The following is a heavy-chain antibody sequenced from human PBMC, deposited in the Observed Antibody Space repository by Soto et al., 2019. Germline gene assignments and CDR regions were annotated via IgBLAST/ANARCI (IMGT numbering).Heavy chain of an antibody. CDR2: ISGSGGST. J-gene: IGHJ3*02. D-gene: IGHD1-26*01. V-gene: IGHV3-23*01. CDR1: GLDFSLHG. Sequence: PGGSLRLSCIVSGLDFSLHGMNWVRQAPGKGLEWISAISGSGGSTYYADSVKGRFTISRDNSKNTLYLQMNSVRGEDNALYFCSKGGSFYGGAFHIWGQGTMVTVSS. CDR3: SKGGSFYGGAFHI.